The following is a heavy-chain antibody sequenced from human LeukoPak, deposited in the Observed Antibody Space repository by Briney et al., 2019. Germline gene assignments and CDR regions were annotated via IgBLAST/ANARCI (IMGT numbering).Heavy chain of an antibody. CDR1: GGSISSYY. CDR2: IYTSGST. D-gene: IGHD3-22*01. V-gene: IGHV4-4*07. CDR3: ARDFRVVVTPYYYYGMDV. Sequence: SETLSLTCTVSGGSISSYYWSWIGQPAGKGRDWIGRIYTSGSTNYNPSLKSRVTMSVDTAKNQFSLKLSSVTAADTAVYYCARDFRVVVTPYYYYGMDVWGQGTTVTVSS. J-gene: IGHJ6*02.